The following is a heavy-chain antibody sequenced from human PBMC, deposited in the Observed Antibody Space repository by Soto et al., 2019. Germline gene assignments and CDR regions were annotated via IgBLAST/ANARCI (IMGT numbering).Heavy chain of an antibody. CDR2: TLYRSSKWYN. CDR1: VDIVSTNIAA. CDR3: ARDAAPTLNYPHGMDV. V-gene: IGHV6-1*01. D-gene: IGHD1-7*01. J-gene: IGHJ6*02. Sequence: SQTLSLTCAISVDIVSTNIAAWSCIRQSPSRGLEWLGRTLYRSSKWYNEYAVSVKSRMTINPDTSKNQFSLQLNSVTPEDTAVYYCARDAAPTLNYPHGMDVWGQGTAVTAP.